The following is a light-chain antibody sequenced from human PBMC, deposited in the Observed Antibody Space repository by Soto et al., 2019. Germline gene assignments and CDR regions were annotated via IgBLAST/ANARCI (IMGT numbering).Light chain of an antibody. Sequence: EIVLTQSPATLSLSPGERATLSCRASQSVSSYLAWYQQKPGQAPRLLIYAASNRATGIPARFSGSGSGTDFTLTISSLEPEDFAVYYCQQRSNWPPLTFCGGTKVESK. V-gene: IGKV3-11*01. CDR2: AAS. CDR1: QSVSSY. CDR3: QQRSNWPPLT. J-gene: IGKJ4*01.